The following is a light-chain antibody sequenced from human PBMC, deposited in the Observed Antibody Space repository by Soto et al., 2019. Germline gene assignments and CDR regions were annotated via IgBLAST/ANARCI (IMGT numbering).Light chain of an antibody. CDR1: QYISSW. J-gene: IGKJ1*01. Sequence: DIQMTQSPSTLSASVGDRVTITCRASQYISSWLAWYQQKPGTAPKLLIYKASSFESGVPSRFSGSGSGTAFTLTISSLQPDDFATYYCQQYNSQRTFGQGTKVEIK. CDR2: KAS. CDR3: QQYNSQRT. V-gene: IGKV1-5*03.